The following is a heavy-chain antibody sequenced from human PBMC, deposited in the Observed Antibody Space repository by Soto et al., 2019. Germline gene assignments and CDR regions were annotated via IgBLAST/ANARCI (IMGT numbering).Heavy chain of an antibody. J-gene: IGHJ6*02. CDR3: ARDGTDCSSTSCYNYYGMDV. CDR1: GGTFSSYT. D-gene: IGHD2-2*02. V-gene: IGHV1-69*08. Sequence: QVQLVQSGAEVKKPGSSVKVSCKASGGTFSSYTISWVRQAPGQGLEWMGRIIPILGIANYAQKFQGRVTITADKSXXTXYXXLSSLRSEDTAVYYCARDGTDCSSTSCYNYYGMDVWGQGTTVTVSS. CDR2: IIPILGIA.